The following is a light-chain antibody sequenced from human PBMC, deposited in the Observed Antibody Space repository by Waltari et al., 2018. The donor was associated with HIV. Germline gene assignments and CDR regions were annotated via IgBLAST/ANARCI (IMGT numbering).Light chain of an antibody. CDR3: AAWDDSLNGVV. J-gene: IGLJ2*01. CDR2: SNN. CDR1: NSNIGSNT. Sequence: QSVLTQPPSASGTPGHRVTISCSGSNSNIGSNTVNWYQQLPGTAPQLLIYSNNQRPPGVPDRFSGSKSGTSASLASSGLQSEDEADYYCAAWDDSLNGVVFGGGTKLTVL. V-gene: IGLV1-44*01.